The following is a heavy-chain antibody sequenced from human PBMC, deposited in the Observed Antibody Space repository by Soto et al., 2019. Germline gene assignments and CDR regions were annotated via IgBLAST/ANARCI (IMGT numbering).Heavy chain of an antibody. CDR1: GGSISSGDYY. CDR3: ARDVQMVAFDI. J-gene: IGHJ3*02. V-gene: IGHV4-30-4*01. CDR2: IYYSGST. Sequence: PSETLSLTCTVSGGSISSGDYYWSWIRQPPGKGLEWIGYIYYSGSTYYNPSLKSRVTISADTSKNQFSLKLSSVTAADTAVYYCARDVQMVAFDIWGQGTMVTVSS. D-gene: IGHD2-8*01.